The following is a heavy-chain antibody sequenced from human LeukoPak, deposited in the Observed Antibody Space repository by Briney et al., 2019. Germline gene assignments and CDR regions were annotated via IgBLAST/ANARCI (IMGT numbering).Heavy chain of an antibody. D-gene: IGHD5-12*01. CDR2: ISSSSSYI. CDR1: GFTFSSCS. Sequence: GGSLRLSCAASGFTFSSCSMNWVRQAPGKGLEWVSPISSSSSYISYADSVKGRFTISRDNAKNSLYLQMNSLRAEDTAVYYCARVHRGYSFGRLDYWGQGTLVTVSS. V-gene: IGHV3-21*01. CDR3: ARVHRGYSFGRLDY. J-gene: IGHJ4*02.